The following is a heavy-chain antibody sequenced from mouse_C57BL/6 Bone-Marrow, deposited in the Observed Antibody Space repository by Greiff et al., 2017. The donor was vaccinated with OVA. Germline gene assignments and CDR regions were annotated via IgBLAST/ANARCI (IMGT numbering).Heavy chain of an antibody. CDR3: ARHYYGNYFYYAMDY. J-gene: IGHJ4*01. CDR1: GFTFSSYG. Sequence: EVQLVESGGDLVKPGGSLKLSCAASGFTFSSYGMSWVRQTPDKRLEWVATISSGGSYTYYPDSVKGRFTISRDNAKNTLYLQMSSLKSEDTAMYYCARHYYGNYFYYAMDYWGQGTSVTGSS. V-gene: IGHV5-6*01. CDR2: ISSGGSYT. D-gene: IGHD2-1*01.